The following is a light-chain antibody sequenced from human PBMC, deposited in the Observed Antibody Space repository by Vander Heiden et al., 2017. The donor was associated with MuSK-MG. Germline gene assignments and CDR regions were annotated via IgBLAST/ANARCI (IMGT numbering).Light chain of an antibody. CDR1: QSISSY. V-gene: IGKV1-39*01. CDR3: QHRDSTLGT. J-gene: IGKJ3*01. CDR2: AAS. Sequence: DIQMTQSPSSLSASVGDRVTITCRASQSISSYLNWYQQKPGKAPKLLIYAASRLQSGVPSRFSGSGSGTDFTLIISRLQPEDFATYFCQHRDSTLGTFGHGTKVDIK.